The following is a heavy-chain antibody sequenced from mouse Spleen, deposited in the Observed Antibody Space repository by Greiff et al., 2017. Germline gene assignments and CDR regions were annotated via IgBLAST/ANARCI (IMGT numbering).Heavy chain of an antibody. Sequence: EVKLVESGGGLVKPGGSLKLSCAASGFTFSSYAMSWVRQSPEKRLEWVAEISSGGSYTYYPDTVTGRFTISRDNAKNTLYLEMSSLRSEDTAMYYCARITTAPYYFDYWGQGTTLTVSS. CDR1: GFTFSSYA. J-gene: IGHJ2*01. CDR3: ARITTAPYYFDY. V-gene: IGHV5-9-4*01. D-gene: IGHD1-2*01. CDR2: ISSGGSYT.